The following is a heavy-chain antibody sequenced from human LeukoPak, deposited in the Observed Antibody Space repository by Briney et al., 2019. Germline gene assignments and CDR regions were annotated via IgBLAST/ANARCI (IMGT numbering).Heavy chain of an antibody. V-gene: IGHV4-38-2*01. D-gene: IGHD7-27*01. CDR1: GYSISSGYY. Sequence: SQTLSLTCAVSGYSISSGYYWGWIRQPPGKGLEWIGSIYQSGSTYYNPSLKSRVTISVDTSKNQFSLKLSSVTAADTAVFYCARLAWGRLDYWGQGTLVTVSS. J-gene: IGHJ4*02. CDR3: ARLAWGRLDY. CDR2: IYQSGST.